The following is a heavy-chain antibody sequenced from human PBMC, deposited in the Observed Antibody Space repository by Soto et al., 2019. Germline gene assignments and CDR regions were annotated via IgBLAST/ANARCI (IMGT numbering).Heavy chain of an antibody. CDR1: GYTFTSYA. J-gene: IGHJ3*02. V-gene: IGHV1-3*01. CDR3: ARDRGIVVVTFDAFDI. CDR2: INAGNGNT. Sequence: QVQLVQSGAEVKKPGASVKVSCKASGYTFTSYAMHWVRQAPGQRLEWMGWINAGNGNTKYSQKFQGRVTITRDTSASTAYMELSSLRSEDKAVYYCARDRGIVVVTFDAFDIWGQGTMVTVSS. D-gene: IGHD3-22*01.